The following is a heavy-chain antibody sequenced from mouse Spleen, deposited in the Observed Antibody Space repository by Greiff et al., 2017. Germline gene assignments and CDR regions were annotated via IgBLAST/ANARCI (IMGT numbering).Heavy chain of an antibody. D-gene: IGHD1-1*01. CDR3: AREEKLRRGGFAY. V-gene: IGHV1-19*01. CDR1: GYTFTDYY. J-gene: IGHJ3*01. Sequence: VQLQQSGPVLVKPGASVKMSCKASGYTFTDYYMNWVKQSHGKSLEWIGVINPYNGGTSYNQKFKGKATLTVDKSSSTAYMELNSLTSEDSAVYYCAREEKLRRGGFAYWGQGTLVTVSA. CDR2: INPYNGGT.